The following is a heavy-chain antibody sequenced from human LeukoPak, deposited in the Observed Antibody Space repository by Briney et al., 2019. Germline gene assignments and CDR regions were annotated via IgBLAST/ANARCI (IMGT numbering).Heavy chain of an antibody. CDR3: ARAAKKTSGTSTAGDY. CDR1: GGSISSYY. V-gene: IGHV4-59*08. Sequence: KPSETLSLTCTVSGGSISSYYWSWIRQPPGKGLEWIGYIYYSGSTNYNPSLKSRVTISVDTSKNQFSLKLSSVTAADTAVYYCARAAKKTSGTSTAGDYWGQGTLVTVSS. J-gene: IGHJ4*02. CDR2: IYYSGST. D-gene: IGHD1-26*01.